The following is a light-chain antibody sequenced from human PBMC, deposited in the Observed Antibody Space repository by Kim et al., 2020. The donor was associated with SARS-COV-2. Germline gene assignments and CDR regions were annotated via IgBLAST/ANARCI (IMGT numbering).Light chain of an antibody. V-gene: IGLV2-8*01. CDR2: DVS. CDR3: SSYAGSNNFGVI. CDR1: SSDVAAYNY. J-gene: IGLJ2*01. Sequence: SVTISRTGPSSDVAAYNYVSVYQQLPDKAPRLMIFDVSTRPSGVPDRFSGSKSGNTASLTVSGLQTEDEADYYCSSYAGSNNFGVIFGGGTKLTVL.